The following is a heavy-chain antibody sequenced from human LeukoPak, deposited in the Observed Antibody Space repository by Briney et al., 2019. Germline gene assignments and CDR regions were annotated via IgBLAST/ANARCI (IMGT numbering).Heavy chain of an antibody. CDR2: ISGSGGST. Sequence: PGGSLRLSCAASGFTFSSYGMSWVRQAPGKGLEWVSAISGSGGSTYYADSVKGRFTISRDNSKNTLYLQMNSLRAEDTAVYYCAKDVRGVLTRYFDYWGQGTLVTVSS. D-gene: IGHD3-10*02. J-gene: IGHJ4*02. CDR1: GFTFSSYG. CDR3: AKDVRGVLTRYFDY. V-gene: IGHV3-23*01.